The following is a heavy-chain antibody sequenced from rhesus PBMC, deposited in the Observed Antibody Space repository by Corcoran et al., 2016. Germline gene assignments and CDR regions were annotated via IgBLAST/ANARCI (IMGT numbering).Heavy chain of an antibody. D-gene: IGHD4-23*01. Sequence: QVKLQQWGEGLVKPSETLSLTCAVYGGSINGYYYWSWIRQAPGKGLDWIGNIDGNSASTNYNPSLKNRVTISKDTSKNQFSLKLSSVTAADTAVYYCARDAYENRVTTGEYFEFWGQGALVTVSS. J-gene: IGHJ1*01. CDR1: GGSINGYYY. CDR2: IDGNSAST. V-gene: IGHV4-73*01. CDR3: ARDAYENRVTTGEYFEF.